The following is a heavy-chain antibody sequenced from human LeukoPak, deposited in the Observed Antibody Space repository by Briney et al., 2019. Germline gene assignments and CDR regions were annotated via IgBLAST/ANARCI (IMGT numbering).Heavy chain of an antibody. CDR1: GFTFSSYA. CDR2: ISVSGSST. V-gene: IGHV3-23*01. J-gene: IGHJ4*02. D-gene: IGHD2-2*01. Sequence: GGSLRLSCAASGFTFSSYAMNWVRQAPGKGLEWVSAISVSGSSTYYADSVKGRFTISRDNSKNTLYLQMNSLRAEDTAVYYCAKDRSSSTTNFDYWGQGTLVTVSS. CDR3: AKDRSSSTTNFDY.